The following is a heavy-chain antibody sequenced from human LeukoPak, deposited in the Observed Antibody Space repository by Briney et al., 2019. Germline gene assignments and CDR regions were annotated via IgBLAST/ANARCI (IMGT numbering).Heavy chain of an antibody. CDR1: GYTFTSYY. Sequence: GASVKVSCKASGYTFTSYYIHWVRQAPGQGLEWMGIINPSGCSTTYAQKFQGRVAMTRDTSTRRVYMEVRSLRSEDTAVYYCARTYSSSDEFDYWGQGTLVTVSS. D-gene: IGHD6-13*01. CDR3: ARTYSSSDEFDY. J-gene: IGHJ4*02. V-gene: IGHV1-46*01. CDR2: INPSGCST.